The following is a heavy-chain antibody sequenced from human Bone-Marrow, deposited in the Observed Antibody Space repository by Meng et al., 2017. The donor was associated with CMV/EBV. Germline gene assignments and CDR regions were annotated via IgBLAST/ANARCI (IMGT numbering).Heavy chain of an antibody. CDR2: IIPIFGTA. V-gene: IGHV1-69*01. D-gene: IGHD6-6*01. Sequence: VQLVQSGAVGKKPGAAVNVSCKASGGTLSCYAISCVRQASGQGLEWMGGIIPIFGTANYAQKFQGRVTITADESTSTAYMELSSLRSEDTAVYYWASGAARPVRTPSAPLWYMDACGERTTVTVSS. J-gene: IGHJ6*03. CDR3: ASGAARPVRTPSAPLWYMDA. CDR1: GGTLSCYA.